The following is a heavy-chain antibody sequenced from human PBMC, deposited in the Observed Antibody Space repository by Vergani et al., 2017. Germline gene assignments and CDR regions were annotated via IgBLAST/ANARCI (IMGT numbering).Heavy chain of an antibody. D-gene: IGHD3-16*01. CDR2: IIPKFHIP. J-gene: IGHJ4*02. Sequence: QVQLVQSGAEVKKPGASVKVSCKASGYTFTSYGIRWVRQAPGQVLECVGRIIPKFHIPLYAHKFQGIFTISADESPSTAYMELRSLKSEDTSVFYCAVALDYADAQLDFWGQGTLVTVSS. CDR1: GYTFTSYG. V-gene: IGHV1-18*04. CDR3: AVALDYADAQLDF.